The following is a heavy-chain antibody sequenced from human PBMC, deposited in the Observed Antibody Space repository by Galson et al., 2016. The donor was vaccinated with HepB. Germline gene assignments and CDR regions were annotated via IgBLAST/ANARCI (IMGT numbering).Heavy chain of an antibody. D-gene: IGHD1-26*01. J-gene: IGHJ4*02. V-gene: IGHV3-23*01. Sequence: SLRLSCAASGFTFSTYAMNWVRQAPGKGLGWVSAISAIGSATGHYTYYTDSVKGRFTISRDNSKNTLYLQVNSLRAEDTAVYYCAKEDGSYFDYWGQGTLVTVSS. CDR1: GFTFSTYA. CDR2: ISAIGSATGHYT. CDR3: AKEDGSYFDY.